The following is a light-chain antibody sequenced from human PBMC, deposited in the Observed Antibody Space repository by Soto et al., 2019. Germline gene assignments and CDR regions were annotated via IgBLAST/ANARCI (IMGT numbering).Light chain of an antibody. CDR3: QQRTNRPPWT. Sequence: EIVLTQSPATLSLSPGERATLSCSASQSIGLAIAWYQHKPGQAPRLLIFDASQRATGIPARFSGSGSGTDFNLSISSLEHEDLAVYYSQQRTNRPPWTFGQGTKVESK. V-gene: IGKV3-11*01. J-gene: IGKJ1*01. CDR2: DAS. CDR1: QSIGLA.